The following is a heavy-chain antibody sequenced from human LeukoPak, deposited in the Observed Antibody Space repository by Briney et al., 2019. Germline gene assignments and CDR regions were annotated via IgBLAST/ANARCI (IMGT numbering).Heavy chain of an antibody. CDR1: GYTFTSYG. CDR3: ARLVKGGYYYYYMDV. Sequence: GASVKVSCKASGYTFTSYGITWVRQAPGQGLEWMGWISGYNGNTKYAKKLQGRFTMATDTSTSTAYMELSSLRSDDTAVYYCARLVKGGYYYYYMDVWGKGTTVTISS. J-gene: IGHJ6*03. CDR2: ISGYNGNT. D-gene: IGHD3-22*01. V-gene: IGHV1-18*01.